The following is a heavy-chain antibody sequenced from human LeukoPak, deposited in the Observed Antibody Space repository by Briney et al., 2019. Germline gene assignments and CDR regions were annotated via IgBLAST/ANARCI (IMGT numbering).Heavy chain of an antibody. CDR1: EFSVGSNY. Sequence: GGSLRLSCAASEFSVGSNYMTWVRQAPGTGLEWVSLIYSGGSTYYADSVKGRFTISRDNSKNTLYLQMNSLRAEDTAVYYCAKDVGSYPDYWGQGTLVTVSS. CDR3: AKDVGSYPDY. J-gene: IGHJ4*02. D-gene: IGHD1-26*01. V-gene: IGHV3-66*01. CDR2: IYSGGST.